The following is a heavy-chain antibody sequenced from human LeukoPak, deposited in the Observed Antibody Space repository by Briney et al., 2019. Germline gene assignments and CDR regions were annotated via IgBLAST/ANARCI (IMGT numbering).Heavy chain of an antibody. CDR1: GFTFSSYA. CDR3: AKSPPRGGDCYSPYNWFDP. Sequence: GGSLRLSCAASGFTFSSYAMSWVRQAPGKGLEWVSAISGSGGSTYYADSVKGRFTISRDNSKNTLYLQMNSLRAEDTAVYYCAKSPPRGGDCYSPYNWFDPWGQGTLVTVSS. J-gene: IGHJ5*02. CDR2: ISGSGGST. D-gene: IGHD2-21*02. V-gene: IGHV3-23*01.